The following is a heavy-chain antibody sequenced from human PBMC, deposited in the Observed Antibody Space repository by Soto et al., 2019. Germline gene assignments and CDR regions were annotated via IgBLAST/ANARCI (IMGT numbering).Heavy chain of an antibody. V-gene: IGHV3-21*01. CDR2: ISKSDYT. CDR1: GFAFSNYG. CDR3: AREDSIVIPAVSDF. J-gene: IGHJ4*02. Sequence: VGSLRLSCTVSGFAFSNYGINWVRQAPGKGLEWVSSISKSDYTYYSDSVKGRFTISRDNAKNSVSLQMNTLRVEDTAVYYCAREDSIVIPAVSDFWGQGTLVTVSS. D-gene: IGHD2-2*01.